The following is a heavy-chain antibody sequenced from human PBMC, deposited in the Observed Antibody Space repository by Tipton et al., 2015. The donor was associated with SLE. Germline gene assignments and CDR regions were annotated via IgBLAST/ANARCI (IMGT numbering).Heavy chain of an antibody. Sequence: GLGKPSQTLSLTCTVSGGSIRSGGYYWSWIRQQPGKGLEWIGYVFYTGRTTYNPSLERRVTISIDTSRTQFSLDLSSVTASDTAFYYCAIHIAISYYVFYVWSHGTMVAFSS. CDR3: AIHIAISYYVFYV. CDR1: GGSIRSGGYY. J-gene: IGHJ3*01. V-gene: IGHV4-31*03. CDR2: VFYTGRT. D-gene: IGHD3-10*01.